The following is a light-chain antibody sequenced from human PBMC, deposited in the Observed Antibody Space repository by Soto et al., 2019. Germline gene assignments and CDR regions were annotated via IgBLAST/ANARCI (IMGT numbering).Light chain of an antibody. J-gene: IGKJ2*01. V-gene: IGKV1-5*03. CDR2: EAS. Sequence: DIQLTQSPSSLSASVGDRVTITCRASQSISTSLNWYQQKPGKAPKLLIYEASNLESGVPSRFSGSGSGTEFTLTISSLQPDDFATYYCQQYYTYLPTFGQGTKVDIK. CDR3: QQYYTYLPT. CDR1: QSISTS.